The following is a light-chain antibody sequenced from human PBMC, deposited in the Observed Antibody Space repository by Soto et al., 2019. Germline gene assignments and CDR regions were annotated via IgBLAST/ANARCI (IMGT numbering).Light chain of an antibody. Sequence: EIVLTQSPATLSLYPGERATLSCSASQSISSFLAWYQQKPGQAPRLLIYGASNRATGIPARFSGGGSRTEFNLTISSLKPEDFVFYSCQHHFNFPIKFGQGTRRDIK. CDR3: QHHFNFPIK. CDR2: GAS. V-gene: IGKV3-11*01. CDR1: QSISSF. J-gene: IGKJ5*01.